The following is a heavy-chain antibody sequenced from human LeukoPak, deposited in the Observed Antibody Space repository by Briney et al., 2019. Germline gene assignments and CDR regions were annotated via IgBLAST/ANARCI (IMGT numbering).Heavy chain of an antibody. V-gene: IGHV3-53*05. CDR3: ASSTDYGDRDS. Sequence: GGSLRLSCAASGFTVSSHFMNGVRQAPGKGLEWVSVISSGGGIYYADSVRGRFVISRDNSKNTVYLQMNSLRAEDTALYYCASSTDYGDRDSWGQGTLVTVST. CDR1: GFTVSSHF. D-gene: IGHD4-17*01. CDR2: ISSGGGI. J-gene: IGHJ4*02.